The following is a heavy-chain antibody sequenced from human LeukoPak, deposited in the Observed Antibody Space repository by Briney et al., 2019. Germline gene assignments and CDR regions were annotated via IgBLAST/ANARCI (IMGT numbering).Heavy chain of an antibody. CDR1: GFTFGKYW. D-gene: IGHD3/OR15-3a*01. J-gene: IGHJ4*02. V-gene: IGHV3-7*03. CDR3: ARDQYDTWSRRGNFDS. Sequence: GGSLRLSCVASGFTFGKYWMGWVRQAPGKGLEWVANIKLDGSEKNYVDSVKGRFTISRDNTKNSLYLQMNSLRAEDTAVFYCARDQYDTWSRRGNFDSWGQGTLVIVSS. CDR2: IKLDGSEK.